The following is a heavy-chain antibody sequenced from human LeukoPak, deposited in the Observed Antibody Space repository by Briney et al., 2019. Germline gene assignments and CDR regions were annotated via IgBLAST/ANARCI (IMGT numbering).Heavy chain of an antibody. V-gene: IGHV5-51*01. J-gene: IGHJ6*03. D-gene: IGHD3-10*01. CDR1: GYSFTSYW. Sequence: GESLKISCKGSGYSFTSYWIGWVRQMPGKGLEWMGIIYPGDSDTRYSPSFQGQVTISADKSISTAYLQWSSLKASDTAMYYCARQSLSYYYGSGSYRHYYYYYMDVWGKGTTVTVSS. CDR3: ARQSLSYYYGSGSYRHYYYYYMDV. CDR2: IYPGDSDT.